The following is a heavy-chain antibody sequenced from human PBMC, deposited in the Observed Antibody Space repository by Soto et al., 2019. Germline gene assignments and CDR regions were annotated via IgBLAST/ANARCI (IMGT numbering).Heavy chain of an antibody. CDR3: AKDANYHDNSGHFDD. J-gene: IGHJ4*02. CDR2: ISYDGSNK. D-gene: IGHD3-22*01. CDR1: GFTFSSYG. V-gene: IGHV3-30*18. Sequence: GGSLRLSCAASGFTFSSYGIHWVRRAPGKGLEWVAVISYDGSNKYYADSVKGRFTVSRDNSKNTLYLQMNSLRAEDTAVYYCAKDANYHDNSGHFDDWGQGTLGTVSS.